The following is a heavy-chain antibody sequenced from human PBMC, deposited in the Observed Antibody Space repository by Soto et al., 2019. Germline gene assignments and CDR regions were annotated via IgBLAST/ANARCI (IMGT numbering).Heavy chain of an antibody. CDR3: ARGVTLVRGVIHTPYFDY. CDR2: IYYSGST. Sequence: QVQLQESGPGLVKPSQTLSLTCTVSGGSISSGGYYWSWIRQHPGKGLEWIGYIYYSGSTYYNPSLQGRVTISVATSKNQSSLKLSSGTAADTAVYYCARGVTLVRGVIHTPYFDYWGQGTLVTVSS. D-gene: IGHD3-10*01. J-gene: IGHJ4*02. V-gene: IGHV4-31*03. CDR1: GGSISSGGYY.